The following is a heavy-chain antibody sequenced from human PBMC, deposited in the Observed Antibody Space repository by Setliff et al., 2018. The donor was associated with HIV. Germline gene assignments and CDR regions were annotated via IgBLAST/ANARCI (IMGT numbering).Heavy chain of an antibody. V-gene: IGHV3-48*01. CDR1: GFTFSTYS. CDR2: ISSSSSTI. D-gene: IGHD3-3*01. J-gene: IGHJ4*02. Sequence: GGSLRLSCAASGFTFSTYSMNWVRQAPGKGLEWISYISSSSSTIYYADSVKGRFTISRDNAKNSLYLQMNSLRPEDTAVYYCASARIPTGGVSTSLDFWGQGTLVTVSS. CDR3: ASARIPTGGVSTSLDF.